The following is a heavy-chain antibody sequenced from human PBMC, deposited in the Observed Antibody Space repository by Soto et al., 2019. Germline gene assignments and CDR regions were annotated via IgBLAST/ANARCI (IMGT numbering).Heavy chain of an antibody. CDR1: GGSFSGCY. CDR2: INHSGST. D-gene: IGHD6-19*01. V-gene: IGHV4-34*01. Sequence: SETLSLTCAVYGGSFSGCYWSWIRQPPGKGLEWIGEINHSGSTNYNPSLKSRVTISVDTSKNQFSLKLSSVTAADTAVYYCARGPQWLAVIGRSYYYYGMDVWGQGTTVTVSS. CDR3: ARGPQWLAVIGRSYYYYGMDV. J-gene: IGHJ6*02.